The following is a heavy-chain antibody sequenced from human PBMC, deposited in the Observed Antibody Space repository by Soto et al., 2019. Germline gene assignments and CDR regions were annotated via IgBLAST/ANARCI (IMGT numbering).Heavy chain of an antibody. Sequence: ASVKVSCKASGFTFTSSAMQWVRQARGQRLEWIGWIVVGSGNTNYAQKFQERVTITRDMSTSTAYMELSSLRSEDTAVYYCAAARTYYDYIWGSLRSAFDIWGQGTXVTVSS. V-gene: IGHV1-58*02. CDR2: IVVGSGNT. J-gene: IGHJ3*02. CDR1: GFTFTSSA. D-gene: IGHD3-16*01. CDR3: AAARTYYDYIWGSLRSAFDI.